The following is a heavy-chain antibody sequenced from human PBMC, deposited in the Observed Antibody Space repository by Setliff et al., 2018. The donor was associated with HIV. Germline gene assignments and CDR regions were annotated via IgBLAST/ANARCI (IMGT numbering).Heavy chain of an antibody. Sequence: SVKVSCKTFGNNIDRYGISWVRQAPGQGLEWMGGIILMFRASNFAQNFQGRVTFTADDSTTTVYMEISSLRFEDTAIYYCARVPEVPISGLITSWGAFDFWGQGTMVTVSS. V-gene: IGHV1-69*13. D-gene: IGHD2-2*01. CDR1: GNNIDRYG. J-gene: IGHJ3*01. CDR3: ARVPEVPISGLITSWGAFDF. CDR2: IILMFRAS.